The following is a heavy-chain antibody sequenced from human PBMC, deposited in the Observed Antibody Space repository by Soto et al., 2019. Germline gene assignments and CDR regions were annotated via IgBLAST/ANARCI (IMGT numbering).Heavy chain of an antibody. Sequence: QVQLQESGPGLVKPSGTLSLTCAVSGDSVSSPYYWCWVRQPPGKGLEWIGEVFHTGTTSYNPSLTSRVTRTMDQSINQFSLALSSVPAADTAVYYCARSAGWYAIHAWGPGTLVIVSS. V-gene: IGHV4-4*02. D-gene: IGHD6-19*01. CDR3: ARSAGWYAIHA. CDR2: VFHTGTT. J-gene: IGHJ5*02. CDR1: GDSVSSPYY.